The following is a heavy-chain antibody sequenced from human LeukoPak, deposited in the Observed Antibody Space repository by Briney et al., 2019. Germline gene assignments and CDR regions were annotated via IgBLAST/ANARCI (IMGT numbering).Heavy chain of an antibody. CDR1: GLSISGQW. CDR2: IKHDGSEE. V-gene: IGHV3-7*01. Sequence: GESLRLSCVASGLSISGQWMNWVRQAPGQGLEWVANIKHDGSEEYYVDSVKGRFTVSRDDGRNSVSLQMNSVRDEDTAVYYCGYTNNFYHWGQGTLVVVSS. CDR3: GYTNNFYH. D-gene: IGHD3-16*02. J-gene: IGHJ4*02.